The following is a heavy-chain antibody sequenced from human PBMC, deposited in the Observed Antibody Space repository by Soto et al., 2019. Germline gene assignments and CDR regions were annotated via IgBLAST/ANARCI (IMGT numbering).Heavy chain of an antibody. CDR2: IYVGDFDT. D-gene: IGHD1-1*01. Sequence: XASLKISGKGSGYRFTTHWIAWVRQMPGEGLEWMGIIYVGDFDTRYSPSFQGQVTISADRSVSTAYLQWSSLKASDTAIYYCARATNGTTHPYHLDYWGQGTPVTVSS. J-gene: IGHJ4*02. CDR3: ARATNGTTHPYHLDY. V-gene: IGHV5-51*01. CDR1: GYRFTTHW.